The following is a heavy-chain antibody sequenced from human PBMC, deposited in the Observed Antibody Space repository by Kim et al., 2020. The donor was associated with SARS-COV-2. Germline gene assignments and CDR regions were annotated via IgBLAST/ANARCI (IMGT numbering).Heavy chain of an antibody. CDR3: ARHISGRLEVDY. CDR2: IYYSGST. CDR1: GGSVSSGSYY. D-gene: IGHD3-10*01. V-gene: IGHV4-61*01. Sequence: SETLSLTCTVSGGSVSSGSYYWSWIRQPPGKGLEWIGYIYYSGSTNYNPSLKSRVTISVDTSKNQFSLKLSSVTAADTAVYYCARHISGRLEVDYWGQGTLVTVSS. J-gene: IGHJ4*02.